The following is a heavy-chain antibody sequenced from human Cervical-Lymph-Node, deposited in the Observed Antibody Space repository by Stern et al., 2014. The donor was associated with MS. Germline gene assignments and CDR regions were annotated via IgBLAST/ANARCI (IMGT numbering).Heavy chain of an antibody. CDR2: SNPKNGGT. CDR1: GYTFTAYY. Sequence: VQLVESGADVKTPGASVQVSCRTSGYTFTAYYLHWVRQAPGQGLEWVGRSNPKNGGTNYGQKFQCRVTMTRYTSISTAYMELSKLTSDDTAVYFCARDSVMEDLDYWGQGALVIVSS. V-gene: IGHV1-2*06. CDR3: ARDSVMEDLDY. D-gene: IGHD2-21*01. J-gene: IGHJ4*02.